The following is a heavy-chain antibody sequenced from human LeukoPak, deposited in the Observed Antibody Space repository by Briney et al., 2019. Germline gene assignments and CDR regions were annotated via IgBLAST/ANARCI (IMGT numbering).Heavy chain of an antibody. D-gene: IGHD3-16*01. V-gene: IGHV5-51*01. CDR1: GYSFTSYW. J-gene: IGHJ4*02. Sequence: GESLKISCRTSGYSFTSYWIGWVRQMPGKGLEWMGIMYPGDSDTRYSPSFQGQVTISADKSISTAYLQWSSLKASDTAMYYCARYDQSLGVDYWGQGTLVTVSS. CDR2: MYPGDSDT. CDR3: ARYDQSLGVDY.